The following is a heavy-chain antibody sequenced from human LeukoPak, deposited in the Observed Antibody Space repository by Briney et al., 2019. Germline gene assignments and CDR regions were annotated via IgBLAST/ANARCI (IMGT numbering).Heavy chain of an antibody. CDR1: GFTFSTYA. V-gene: IGHV3-23*01. J-gene: IGHJ4*02. D-gene: IGHD2-15*01. Sequence: GGSLRLSCVASGFTFSTYAMSCVRQAPGKGLEWVSGISGSGGSTYYADSVKGRFTISRDNSKNTLYLQMNSLRAEDTAVYYCAKDSHVVAATPYYFDDWGQGTLVTVSS. CDR2: ISGSGGST. CDR3: AKDSHVVAATPYYFDD.